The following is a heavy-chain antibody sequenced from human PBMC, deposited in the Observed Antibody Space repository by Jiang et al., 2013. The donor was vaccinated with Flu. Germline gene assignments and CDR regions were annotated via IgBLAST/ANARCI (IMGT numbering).Heavy chain of an antibody. Sequence: GPGLVKPSETLSLTCTVSGASITSHYWSWIRQPPGKGLEWIGNVFYSATTKYSPSLKSRVTISVDTSKNQFSLKLNSVTAADTAVYYCASPYSTGWYYSDNWGQGILVTVSS. V-gene: IGHV4-59*11. D-gene: IGHD6-19*01. CDR1: GASITSHY. CDR2: VFYSATT. CDR3: ASPYSTGWYYSDN. J-gene: IGHJ4*02.